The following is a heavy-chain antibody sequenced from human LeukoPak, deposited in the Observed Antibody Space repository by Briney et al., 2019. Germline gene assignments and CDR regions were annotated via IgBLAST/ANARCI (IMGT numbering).Heavy chain of an antibody. CDR2: IYYSGST. CDR3: ARADNYYDSSGYYGT. V-gene: IGHV4-59*01. CDR1: GGSINNYY. D-gene: IGHD3-22*01. Sequence: TSETLSLTCTVPGGSINNYYWSWTRQPPGKGLEWIGYIYYSGSTNYNPSLKSRVTISVDTSKNQFSLKLSSVTAADTAVYYCARADNYYDSSGYYGTWGQGTLVTVSS. J-gene: IGHJ5*02.